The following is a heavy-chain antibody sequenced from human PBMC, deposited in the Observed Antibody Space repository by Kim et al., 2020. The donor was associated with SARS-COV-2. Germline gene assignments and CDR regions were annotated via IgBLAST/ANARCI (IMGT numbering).Heavy chain of an antibody. Sequence: VKGRFTMSRDNSKNTLYLQMNSLRAEDTAVYYCAKEVTSGFSNYYYGMDVWGQGTTVTVSS. V-gene: IGHV3-30*02. D-gene: IGHD4-4*01. J-gene: IGHJ6*02. CDR3: AKEVTSGFSNYYYGMDV.